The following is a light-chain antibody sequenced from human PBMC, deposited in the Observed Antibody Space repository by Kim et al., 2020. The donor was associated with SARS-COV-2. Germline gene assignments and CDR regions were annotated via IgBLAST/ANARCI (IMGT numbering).Light chain of an antibody. CDR3: QQYYSTPT. Sequence: DIVMTQSPDSLAVSLGERATINCKSTQSVLSTSKNKNYLAWYQQTPGQPPKMLIYWASTRQSGVPDRFIGSGSGTDFTLSISSLQAEDVAVYYCQQYYSTPTFGQGTKVDIK. V-gene: IGKV4-1*01. CDR2: WAS. CDR1: QSVLSTSKNKNY. J-gene: IGKJ1*01.